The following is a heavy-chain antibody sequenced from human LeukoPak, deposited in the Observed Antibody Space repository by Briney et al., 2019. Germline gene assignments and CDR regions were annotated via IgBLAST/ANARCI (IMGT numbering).Heavy chain of an antibody. CDR2: ISSSSSYI. Sequence: GGSLRLSCAASGFTFSIYSMNWVRQAPGKGLEWVSSISSSSSYIYYADSVKGRFTISRDNAKNSLYLQMNSLRAEDTAVYYCAREEYSSSWYVGYWGQGTLVTVSS. CDR1: GFTFSIYS. V-gene: IGHV3-21*01. J-gene: IGHJ4*02. CDR3: AREEYSSSWYVGY. D-gene: IGHD6-13*01.